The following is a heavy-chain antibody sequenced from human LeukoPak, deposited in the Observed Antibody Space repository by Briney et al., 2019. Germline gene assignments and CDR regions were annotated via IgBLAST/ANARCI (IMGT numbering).Heavy chain of an antibody. CDR2: ISSSSSTI. CDR3: ARGRYYMDV. V-gene: IGHV3-48*01. Sequence: GGSLRLSCAASGLTFSSYSMNWVRQAPGKGLEWVSYISSSSSTIYYADSVKGRFTISRDNAKNSLCLQMNSLRAEDTAVYYCARGRYYMDVWGKGTTVTVSS. CDR1: GLTFSSYS. J-gene: IGHJ6*03.